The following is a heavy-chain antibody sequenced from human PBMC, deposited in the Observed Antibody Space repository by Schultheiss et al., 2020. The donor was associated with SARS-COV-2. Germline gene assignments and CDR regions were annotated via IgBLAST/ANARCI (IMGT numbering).Heavy chain of an antibody. CDR1: GFTFSSYA. Sequence: GGSLRLSCAASGFTFSSYAMSWVRQAPGKGLEWVAVIWYDGSNKYYADSVKGRFTISRDNSKNTLYLQMNSLRAEDTAVYYCATDSLPRIVWGQGTTVTVSS. J-gene: IGHJ6*02. V-gene: IGHV3-33*08. CDR3: ATDSLPRIV. D-gene: IGHD3-10*01. CDR2: IWYDGSNK.